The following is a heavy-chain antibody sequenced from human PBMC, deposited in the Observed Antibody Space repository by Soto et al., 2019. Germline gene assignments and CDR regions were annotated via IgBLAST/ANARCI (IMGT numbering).Heavy chain of an antibody. J-gene: IGHJ6*02. CDR2: IDPSDSYT. CDR3: ARHLKSASAVGYYYGMDR. V-gene: IGHV5-10-1*01. D-gene: IGHD3-3*01. CDR1: TYSFTNYW. Sequence: GEALKISCRGSTYSFTNYWITWVRQVPGRGLEWMGRIDPSDSYTSYSPSFQGHVTMSADKSSSTAFLHWSSLKASDSAMYYCARHLKSASAVGYYYGMDRWGQGTTVTVSS.